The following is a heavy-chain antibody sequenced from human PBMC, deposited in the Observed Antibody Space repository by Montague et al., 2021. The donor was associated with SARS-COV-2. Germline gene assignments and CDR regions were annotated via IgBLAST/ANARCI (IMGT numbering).Heavy chain of an antibody. Sequence: SVKVSFKASGYTFTSYGIIWVRQAPGQGLEWMGWISGYNGNTNYAQKLQGRVTMTTDTSTNTAYMELRSLRSDDTAVYYCARDPLRVEGYWGREPWSPSPQ. D-gene: IGHD3-3*01. CDR1: GYTFTSYG. V-gene: IGHV1-18*01. CDR2: ISGYNGNT. CDR3: ARDPLRVEGY. J-gene: IGHJ4*02.